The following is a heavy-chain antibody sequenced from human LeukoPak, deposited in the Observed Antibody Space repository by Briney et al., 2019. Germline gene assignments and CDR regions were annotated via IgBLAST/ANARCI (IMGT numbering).Heavy chain of an antibody. J-gene: IGHJ4*02. V-gene: IGHV4-59*08. D-gene: IGHD3-22*01. CDR2: IYYSGST. CDR3: ARLYYDSSGYSPFDY. CDR1: GGSISSYY. Sequence: KPSETLSLTCTVSGGSISSYYWSWIRQPPGKGLEWIGYIYYSGSTNYNPSLKSRVTISVDTSKNQFSLKLSSVTAADTAVYYCARLYYDSSGYSPFDYWGQGTLVTVSS.